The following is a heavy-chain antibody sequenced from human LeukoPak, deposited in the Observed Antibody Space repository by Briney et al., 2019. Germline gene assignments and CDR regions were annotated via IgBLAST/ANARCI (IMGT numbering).Heavy chain of an antibody. Sequence: PPGTLSHTSAVSGGSLSSSSYYWGWVRQPPGRGLEWHGSIYYSGGTYYNPSLKSRVPISVDTSKNQSSLKLSSVTAAATAVYYCARGSYSSSWYYFDYWGQGTLVTVSS. V-gene: IGHV4-39*07. D-gene: IGHD6-13*01. CDR3: ARGSYSSSWYYFDY. CDR1: GGSLSSSSYY. CDR2: IYYSGGT. J-gene: IGHJ4*02.